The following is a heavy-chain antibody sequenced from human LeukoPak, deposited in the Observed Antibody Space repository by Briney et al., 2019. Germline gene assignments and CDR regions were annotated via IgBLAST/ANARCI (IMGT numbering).Heavy chain of an antibody. J-gene: IGHJ4*02. V-gene: IGHV3-66*01. Sequence: GSLRLSCAASGFTVSANYMSRVRQAPGKGLEWVSIIYSGGSTYYADSVKGRFTISRDNSKNTLYLQMNSLRADDTAVYYCARVFGDYVDYWGQGTLVTVSS. CDR2: IYSGGST. D-gene: IGHD2-21*01. CDR1: GFTVSANY. CDR3: ARVFGDYVDY.